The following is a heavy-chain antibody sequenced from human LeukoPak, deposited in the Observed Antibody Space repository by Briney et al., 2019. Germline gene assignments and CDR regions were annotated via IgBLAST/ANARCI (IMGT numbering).Heavy chain of an antibody. CDR2: INPSGGST. V-gene: IGHV1-46*01. J-gene: IGHJ6*02. Sequence: GASVKVSCKASGYTFTSYDINWVRQATGQGLEWMGIINPSGGSTSYAQKFQGRVTMTRDTSTSTVYMELSSLRSEDTAVYYCARAPLDGMDVWGQGTTVTVSS. CDR3: ARAPLDGMDV. CDR1: GYTFTSYD.